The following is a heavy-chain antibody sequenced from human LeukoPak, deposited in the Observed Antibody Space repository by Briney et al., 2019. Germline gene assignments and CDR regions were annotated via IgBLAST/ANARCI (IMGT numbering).Heavy chain of an antibody. CDR3: ARDVAPNGFDY. CDR1: GFTFSSFA. J-gene: IGHJ4*02. D-gene: IGHD2-21*01. V-gene: IGHV3-30-3*01. Sequence: PGGSLRRSCVVSGFTFSSFAMHWVRQAPGKGLEWMAVMSSGGVSQQYADSVKGRFTISRDNSRDTLYLQMNSLKIEDTAVYYCARDVAPNGFDYWGQGTLVTVSS. CDR2: MSSGGVSQ.